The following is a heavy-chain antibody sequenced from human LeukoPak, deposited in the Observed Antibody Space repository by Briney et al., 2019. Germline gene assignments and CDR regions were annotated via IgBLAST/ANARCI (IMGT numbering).Heavy chain of an antibody. CDR1: GYTFTIYY. V-gene: IGHV1-46*01. J-gene: IGHJ6*03. CDR2: INPSGGST. Sequence: GASVKVSCKASGYTFTIYYIHWVRQAPGQGLEWMGLINPSGGSTNYAQKFQGRVTMTRDTSTSTVYMELSSLRSEDTAVYYCARGDIVATITEINYYYYYMDVWGKGTTVTISS. D-gene: IGHD5-12*01. CDR3: ARGDIVATITEINYYYYYMDV.